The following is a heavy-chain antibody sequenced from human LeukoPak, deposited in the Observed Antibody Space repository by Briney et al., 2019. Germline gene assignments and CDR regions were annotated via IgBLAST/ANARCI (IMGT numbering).Heavy chain of an antibody. V-gene: IGHV3-15*01. D-gene: IGHD6-19*01. Sequence: GGSLRLSCAASGFTFSNAWMSWVRQAPGKGLEWVGRIKSKTDGGTTDYAAPVKGRFTISRDDSKNTLYLQMNSLKTEDTAVYYCTSLSSGWYRAHYWGQGTLVTVSS. CDR1: GFTFSNAW. CDR2: IKSKTDGGTT. J-gene: IGHJ4*02. CDR3: TSLSSGWYRAHY.